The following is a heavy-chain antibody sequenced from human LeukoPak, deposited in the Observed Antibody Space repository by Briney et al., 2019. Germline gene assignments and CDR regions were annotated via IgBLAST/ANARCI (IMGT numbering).Heavy chain of an antibody. J-gene: IGHJ6*03. V-gene: IGHV3-23*01. CDR2: ISGSGGST. CDR3: AKASSSGWPVMDV. D-gene: IGHD6-19*01. Sequence: GGSLRLSCAVSGFTVSSNYMSWVRQAPGKGLEWVSVISGSGGSTYYADSVKGRFTISRDNSKNTLYLQMNSLRAEDTAVYYCAKASSSGWPVMDVWGKGTTVTVSS. CDR1: GFTVSSNY.